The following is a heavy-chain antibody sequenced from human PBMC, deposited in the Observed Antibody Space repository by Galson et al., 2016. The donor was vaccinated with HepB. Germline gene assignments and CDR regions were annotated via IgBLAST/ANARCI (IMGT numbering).Heavy chain of an antibody. J-gene: IGHJ6*02. V-gene: IGHV1-46*01. CDR1: GYTFSXYF. D-gene: IGHD6-19*01. CDR2: XXPSGAXT. Sequence: SVKVSCKASGYTFSXYFVHXVRQAXXXGLXXMAXXXPSGAXTNYTQKFQDRIIVTRDTSTSTVYLELSRLRSDDTAIYYCARTSNRRWMVLFAPGDPKYYYGMDVWGQGTTVTVSS. CDR3: ARTSNRRWMVLFAPGDPKYYYGMDV.